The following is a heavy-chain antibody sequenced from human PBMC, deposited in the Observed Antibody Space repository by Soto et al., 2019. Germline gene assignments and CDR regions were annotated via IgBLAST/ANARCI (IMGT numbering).Heavy chain of an antibody. D-gene: IGHD4-4*01. CDR3: ARIIYSNYGETFDY. J-gene: IGHJ4*02. CDR1: GYTFTGYY. V-gene: IGHV1-2*02. CDR2: INPNSGGT. Sequence: QVQLVQSGAEVKKPGASVKVSCKASGYTFTGYYMHWVRQAPGQGLEWMGWINPNSGGTNYAQKLQGRVTMTRDTSISTAYMELSRLRSDDTAVYYCARIIYSNYGETFDYWGQGTLVTVSS.